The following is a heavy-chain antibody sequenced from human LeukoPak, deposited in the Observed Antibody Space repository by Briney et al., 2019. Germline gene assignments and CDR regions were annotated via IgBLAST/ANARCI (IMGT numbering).Heavy chain of an antibody. J-gene: IGHJ4*02. V-gene: IGHV3-33*01. CDR2: IWYDGSNK. D-gene: IGHD6-13*01. CDR1: GFTFSSYG. CDR3: ARDPDSSSSYFDY. Sequence: GGSLRLSCAASGFTFSSYGMHWVRQAPGKGLEWVAVIWYDGSNKYYADSVKGRFTISRDNSKNTLYLQMISLRAEDTAVYYCARDPDSSSSYFDYWGQGTLVTVSS.